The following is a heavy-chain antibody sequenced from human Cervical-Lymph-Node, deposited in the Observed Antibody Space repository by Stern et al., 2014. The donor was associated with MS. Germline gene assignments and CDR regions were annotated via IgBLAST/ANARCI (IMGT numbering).Heavy chain of an antibody. V-gene: IGHV1-24*01. D-gene: IGHD4/OR15-4a*01. Sequence: LVESGAEVKKPGASLKVSCKVSGYTLTELSMHWVRQAPGTGLECMGCFDPEDGETIYAQKFQDRVTMTEDTSTDTAYMELSSLRSEDTAVYYCATGPAKIDYYFDYWGQGTLVTVSS. CDR3: ATGPAKIDYYFDY. J-gene: IGHJ4*02. CDR1: GYTLTELS. CDR2: FDPEDGET.